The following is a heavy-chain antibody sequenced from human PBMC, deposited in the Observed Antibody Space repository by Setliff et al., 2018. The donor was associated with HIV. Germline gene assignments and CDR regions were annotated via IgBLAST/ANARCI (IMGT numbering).Heavy chain of an antibody. J-gene: IGHJ5*02. CDR3: ARMLLRTNPVYGVVSNRFDP. CDR2: IKPDGSDQ. V-gene: IGHV3-7*03. CDR1: GFTFNNAW. Sequence: GGSLRLSCAASGFTFNNAWMSWVRQAPGRGLEWVANIKPDGSDQYYVGSVWGRFTTSRDNAKNSLYLQMNSLRAEDTAVYYCARMLLRTNPVYGVVSNRFDPWGPGTLVTVSS. D-gene: IGHD3-3*01.